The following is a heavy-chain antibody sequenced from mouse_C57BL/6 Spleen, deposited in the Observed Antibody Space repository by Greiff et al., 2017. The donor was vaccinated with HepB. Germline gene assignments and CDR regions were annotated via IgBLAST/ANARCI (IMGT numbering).Heavy chain of an antibody. V-gene: IGHV1-66*01. CDR3: ARRYDGYYLDY. D-gene: IGHD2-3*01. Sequence: QVQLQQSGPELVKPGASVKISCKASGYSFTSYYIHWVKQRPGQGLEWIGWIYPGSGNTKYNEKFKGKATLTADTSSSTAYMQLSSLTSEDSAVYYCARRYDGYYLDYWGQGTTLTVSS. CDR1: GYSFTSYY. CDR2: IYPGSGNT. J-gene: IGHJ2*01.